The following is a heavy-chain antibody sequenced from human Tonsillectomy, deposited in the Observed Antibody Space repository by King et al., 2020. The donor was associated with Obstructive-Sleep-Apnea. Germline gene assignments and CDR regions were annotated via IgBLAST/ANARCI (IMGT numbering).Heavy chain of an antibody. CDR2: ITWDGRKT. D-gene: IGHD6-19*01. J-gene: IGHJ5*02. CDR3: AKGSFVSGQKIET. CDR1: GFTFDDYT. Sequence: QLVQSGGVVVQPGGSLRLSCAASGFTFDDYTMHWVRQAPGKGLEWVSLITWDGRKTYYIDSVKGRFTISRDNRKNSLYLQMNNLRTEDTALYYCAKGSFVSGQKIETWGQGTLVTVSS. V-gene: IGHV3-43*01.